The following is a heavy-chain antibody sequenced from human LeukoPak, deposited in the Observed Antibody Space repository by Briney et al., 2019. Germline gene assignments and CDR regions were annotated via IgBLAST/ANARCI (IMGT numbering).Heavy chain of an antibody. V-gene: IGHV4-34*01. CDR1: GGSFSGYY. CDR2: IYHSGST. J-gene: IGHJ6*03. D-gene: IGHD3-10*01. Sequence: PSETLSLTCAVNGGSFSGYYWTWIRQPPGKGLEWIGEIYHSGSTNYSPSLKSRLTLSVDTSKNQFSLKLSSVTAADTAVYYCARSSGHSTARNYYYYMDVWGKGTTVAVAS. CDR3: ARSSGHSTARNYYYYMDV.